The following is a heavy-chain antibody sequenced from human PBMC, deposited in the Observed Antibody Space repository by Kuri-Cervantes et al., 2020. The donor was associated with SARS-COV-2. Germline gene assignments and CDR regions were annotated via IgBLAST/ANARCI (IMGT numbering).Heavy chain of an antibody. J-gene: IGHJ4*02. Sequence: GESLKISCAASGFTFSSYGMHWVRQAPGKGLEWVAVIWYDGSNKYYADSVKGRFTISRDNSKNTLYLQMNSLRAEDTAVYYCARAQQWPEPNFDYWGQGTLVTVSS. V-gene: IGHV3-33*01. CDR3: ARAQQWPEPNFDY. CDR1: GFTFSSYG. D-gene: IGHD1-14*01. CDR2: IWYDGSNK.